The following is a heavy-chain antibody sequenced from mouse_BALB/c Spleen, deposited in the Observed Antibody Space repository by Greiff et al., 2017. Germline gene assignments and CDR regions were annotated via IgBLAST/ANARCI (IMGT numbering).Heavy chain of an antibody. CDR1: GFSLTSYG. D-gene: IGHD1-1*01. CDR3: ARDRYYGSSKGFFAY. CDR2: IWAGGST. J-gene: IGHJ3*01. Sequence: QVQLKESGPGLVAPSQSLSITCTVSGFSLTSYGVHWVRQPPGKGLEWLGVIWAGGSTNYNSALMSRLSISKDNSKSQVFLKMNSLQTDDTAMYYCARDRYYGSSKGFFAYWGQGTLVTVSA. V-gene: IGHV2-9*02.